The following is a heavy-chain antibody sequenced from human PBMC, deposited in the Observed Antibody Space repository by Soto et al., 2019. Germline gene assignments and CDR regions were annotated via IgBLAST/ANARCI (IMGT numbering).Heavy chain of an antibody. CDR1: GDSISSSFYY. Sequence: SEILSLTCNVSGDSISSSFYYWGWIRQPPGKGLEWIGAIYYSGTTYYNPSLESRVTISVDKSKKQFSLKLSSVSAADTAVYYCTRGPSGDKVDYWGQGTLVTVSS. CDR2: IYYSGTT. CDR3: TRGPSGDKVDY. V-gene: IGHV4-39*07. J-gene: IGHJ4*02. D-gene: IGHD7-27*01.